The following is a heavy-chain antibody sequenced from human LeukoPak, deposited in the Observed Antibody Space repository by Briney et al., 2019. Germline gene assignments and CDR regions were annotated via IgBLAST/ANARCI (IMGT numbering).Heavy chain of an antibody. D-gene: IGHD2-8*01. CDR1: GYTLSGYG. V-gene: IGHV1-18*01. J-gene: IGHJ4*02. Sequence: ASVKVPCKASGYTLSGYGISWVRQAPGQGLEWVGWITTYNGNRKYSEKFQGRVTMTTDTSTSTYYMEMRSLRSDDTAIYYCARDCSNGVCFPRDYWGQGTLVTVST. CDR3: ARDCSNGVCFPRDY. CDR2: ITTYNGNR.